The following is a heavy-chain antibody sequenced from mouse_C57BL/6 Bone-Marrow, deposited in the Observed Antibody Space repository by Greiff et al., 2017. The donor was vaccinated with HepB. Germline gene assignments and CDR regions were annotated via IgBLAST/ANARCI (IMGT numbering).Heavy chain of an antibody. CDR1: GYTFTSYW. CDR3: ARDGYAVCFGG. CDR2: IYPSDSET. D-gene: IGHD1-1*02. V-gene: IGHV1-61*01. Sequence: QVQLQQPGAELVRPGSSVKLSCKASGYTFTSYWMDWVKQRPGQGLEWIGKIYPSDSETHYNQKFKDKATLTVDKSSSTAYMQRSSLTSEASAVYYCARDGYAVCFGGRGKGITVT. J-gene: IGHJ1*03.